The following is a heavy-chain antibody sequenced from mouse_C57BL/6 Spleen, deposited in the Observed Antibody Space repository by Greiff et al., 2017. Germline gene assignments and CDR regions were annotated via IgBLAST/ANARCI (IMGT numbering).Heavy chain of an antibody. CDR3: TRSIYYGYDGLDY. CDR1: GYTFTSYW. V-gene: IGHV1-5*01. CDR2: IYPGNSDT. J-gene: IGHJ2*01. Sequence: EVQLVESGTVLARPGASVKMSCKTSGYTFTSYWMHWVKQRPGQGLEWIGAIYPGNSDTSYNQKFKGKAKLTAVTSASTAYMELSSLTNEDSAVYYSTRSIYYGYDGLDYWGQGTTLTVSS. D-gene: IGHD2-2*01.